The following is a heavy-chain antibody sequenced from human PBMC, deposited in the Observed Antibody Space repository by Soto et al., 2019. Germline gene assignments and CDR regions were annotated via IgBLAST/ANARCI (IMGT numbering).Heavy chain of an antibody. V-gene: IGHV4-31*03. J-gene: IGHJ4*02. CDR2: IYYSGST. CDR3: ASWKGIDSNFAY. D-gene: IGHD1-1*01. Sequence: SETLSLTCTVSGGSISSGGYYWSWIRQHPGKGLEWIGYIYYSGSTYYNPSLKSRVTISVDTSKNQFSLKLSSVTAADTAVYYCASWKGIDSNFAYWGQGTLVTVSS. CDR1: GGSISSGGYY.